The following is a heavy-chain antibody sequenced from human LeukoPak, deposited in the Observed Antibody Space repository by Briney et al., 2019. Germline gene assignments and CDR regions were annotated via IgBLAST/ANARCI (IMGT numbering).Heavy chain of an antibody. CDR2: ISGSGGST. V-gene: IGHV3-23*01. D-gene: IGHD3-10*01. Sequence: GGSLRLSCAASGFTFSSYAMSWVRQAPGKGLEWVSAISGSGGSTYYADSVKGRFTISRDNSKNTLYLQMNSLRAEDTAVYYCAKDGMVRGVIKAPYYYGMDVWGQGTTATVSS. J-gene: IGHJ6*02. CDR1: GFTFSSYA. CDR3: AKDGMVRGVIKAPYYYGMDV.